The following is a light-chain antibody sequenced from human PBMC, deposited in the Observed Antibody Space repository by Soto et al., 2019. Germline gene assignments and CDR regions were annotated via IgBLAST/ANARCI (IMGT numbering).Light chain of an antibody. Sequence: DIQMTQSPSSLSASVEDRVIITCRASQSISNHLNWYQQKPGKPPRLLIYAASSLQSGVPSRFSGSGSGTDFTLTISILQPEDFATYSCQQSYNSPQTFGQGTKGDIK. CDR2: AAS. J-gene: IGKJ1*01. V-gene: IGKV1-39*01. CDR1: QSISNH. CDR3: QQSYNSPQT.